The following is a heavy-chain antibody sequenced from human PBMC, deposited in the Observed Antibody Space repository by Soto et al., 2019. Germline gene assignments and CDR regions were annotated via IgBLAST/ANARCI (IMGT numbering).Heavy chain of an antibody. V-gene: IGHV3-7*01. CDR3: ARLITTDFWSGYYTGVGFYYYYYMDV. CDR1: GFTFSSYW. D-gene: IGHD3-3*01. J-gene: IGHJ6*03. Sequence: PGGSLRLSCAASGFTFSSYWMSWVRQAPGKGLEWVANIKQDGSEKYYVDSVKGRFTISRDNAKNSLYLQMNSLRAEDTAVYYCARLITTDFWSGYYTGVGFYYYYYMDVWGKGTTVTVSS. CDR2: IKQDGSEK.